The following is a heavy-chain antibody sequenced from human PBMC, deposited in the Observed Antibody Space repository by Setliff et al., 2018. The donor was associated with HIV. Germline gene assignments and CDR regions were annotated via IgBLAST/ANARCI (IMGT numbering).Heavy chain of an antibody. CDR1: GFTFSGSA. CDR2: IKTKPNSYAT. D-gene: IGHD2-21*01. V-gene: IGHV3-73*01. Sequence: PGGSLRLSCAASGFTFSGSAIHWVRQASGKGLEWVGRIKTKPNSYATALGASVMGRFAISRDDSKNTAYLLMNGLKTEDTAVYYCTASGDADCGTSACTNWLDPWGQGALVTVSS. CDR3: TASGDADCGTSACTNWLDP. J-gene: IGHJ5*02.